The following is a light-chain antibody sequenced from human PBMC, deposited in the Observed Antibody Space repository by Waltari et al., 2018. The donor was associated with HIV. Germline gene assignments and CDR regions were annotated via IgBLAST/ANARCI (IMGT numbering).Light chain of an antibody. CDR3: QSFDSSLSNLVV. J-gene: IGLJ2*01. Sequence: QAVLTQPPSVSGAPGQRATISCTGSSSNIGAGPAVHWYQQLPGTAPKPLIYGYTPRPSGGPDRFSGSKPGTSASLAGAGLQTEDEAVFYCQSFDSSLSNLVVFGGGTKVTVL. V-gene: IGLV1-40*01. CDR2: GYT. CDR1: SSNIGAGPA.